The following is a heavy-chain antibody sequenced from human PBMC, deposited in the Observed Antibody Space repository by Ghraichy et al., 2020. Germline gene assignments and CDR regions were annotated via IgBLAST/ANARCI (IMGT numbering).Heavy chain of an antibody. CDR2: ISNRGRSI. J-gene: IGHJ4*02. CDR1: GFTFSDFY. Sequence: GGSLRLSCAASGFTFSDFYMSWIRQAPGKGLEWISYISNRGRSISYADSVRGRFTISRDNAKNSLFLQMNSLRADDTAVYYCARDGYGRLPAAIQGYWGQGTLVTVSS. D-gene: IGHD2-2*02. V-gene: IGHV3-11*01. CDR3: ARDGYGRLPAAIQGY.